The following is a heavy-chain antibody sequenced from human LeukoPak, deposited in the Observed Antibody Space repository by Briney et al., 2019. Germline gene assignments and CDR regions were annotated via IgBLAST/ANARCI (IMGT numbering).Heavy chain of an antibody. CDR3: ARDYIYDISTERFDY. Sequence: GGSLRLSCAASGFTFSEYWMSWVRQAPGKGLEWVANIKHEGSQKFYVASVQSRFTISRDNAKNSLYLQMNSLRVEDTALYYCARDYIYDISTERFDYWGQGALVAVSS. J-gene: IGHJ4*02. CDR1: GFTFSEYW. V-gene: IGHV3-7*04. CDR2: IKHEGSQK. D-gene: IGHD3-9*01.